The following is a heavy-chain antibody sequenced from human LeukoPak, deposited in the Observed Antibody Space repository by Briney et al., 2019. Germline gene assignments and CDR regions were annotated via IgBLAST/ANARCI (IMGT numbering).Heavy chain of an antibody. V-gene: IGHV1-2*02. CDR3: VREGEGPLSKDFDY. CDR1: GFTFTDHY. J-gene: IGHJ4*02. CDR2: IGPHSTFT. D-gene: IGHD2/OR15-2a*01. Sequence: EASVKVSCKSSGFTFTDHYIHWMRQGPGQGLEWMGYIGPHSTFTSSPQEFQGRVTMTRDASMSTAYMELTRLTSDDTAVYYCVREGEGPLSKDFDYWGQGTLVTVSS.